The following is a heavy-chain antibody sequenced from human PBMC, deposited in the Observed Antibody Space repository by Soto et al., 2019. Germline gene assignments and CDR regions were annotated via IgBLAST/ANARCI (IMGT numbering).Heavy chain of an antibody. D-gene: IGHD2-2*01. CDR3: ARASDPLRTSCDY. CDR1: GGSISSYY. J-gene: IGHJ4*02. Sequence: QVQLQESGPGLVKPSETLSLTCTVSGGSISSYYWSWIRQPPGKGLEWIGYIYYSGSTNYNPSLKRRVTIPVDTSKNQFSLKLSSVTAADTAVYYCARASDPLRTSCDYWGQGTLATVSS. CDR2: IYYSGST. V-gene: IGHV4-59*01.